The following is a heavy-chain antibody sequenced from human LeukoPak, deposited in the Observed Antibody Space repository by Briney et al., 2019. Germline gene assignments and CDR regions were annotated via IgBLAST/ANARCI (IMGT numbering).Heavy chain of an antibody. V-gene: IGHV4-31*03. D-gene: IGHD2-15*01. CDR3: ARSRGSYEENFDC. CDR1: GGSISSGGYY. J-gene: IGHJ4*02. CDR2: IYYSGST. Sequence: SETLSLTCTVSGGSISSGGYYWTWIRQHTGKGLEWIGYIYYSGSTHYNPSLKSRVSISVDTSKNQFSLNLRSVTAADTAVYYCARSRGSYEENFDCWGQGTLVTVSS.